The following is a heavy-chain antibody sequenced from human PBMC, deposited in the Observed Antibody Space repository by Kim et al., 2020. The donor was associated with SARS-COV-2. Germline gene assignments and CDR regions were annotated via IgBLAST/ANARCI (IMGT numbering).Heavy chain of an antibody. CDR3: GRAAGSRGSGVDV. CDR2: TYYRSKWYN. D-gene: IGHD1-26*01. CDR1: GDSVSSNSVV. V-gene: IGHV6-1*01. Sequence: SQTLSLTCAISGDSVSSNSVVWNWIRQSPSRGLEWLGRTYYRSKWYNDYAVSVKSRITINPDTSKNQFSLQLNSVTPEDTAVYYCGRAAGSRGSGVDVWGQGTTVTVSS. J-gene: IGHJ6*02.